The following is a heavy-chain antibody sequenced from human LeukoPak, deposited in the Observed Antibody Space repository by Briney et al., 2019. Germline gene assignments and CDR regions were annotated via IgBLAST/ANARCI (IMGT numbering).Heavy chain of an antibody. CDR3: ARDRPRWPFDP. CDR1: VGTLSSYA. V-gene: IGHV1-69*05. J-gene: IGHJ5*02. D-gene: IGHD2-15*01. Sequence: ASLKVSCKASVGTLSSYAISWVRQAPGQALEWMGRIIPIFGTANYAQKFQGRVTLTTDESTSTAYMELSSLRSEDTAVYYCARDRPRWPFDPWGQGTLVTVSS. CDR2: IIPIFGTA.